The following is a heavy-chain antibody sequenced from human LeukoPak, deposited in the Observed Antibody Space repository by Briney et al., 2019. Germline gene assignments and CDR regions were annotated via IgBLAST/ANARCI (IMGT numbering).Heavy chain of an antibody. D-gene: IGHD6-13*01. CDR2: INHSGST. CDR1: GGFFSGYY. J-gene: IGHJ6*03. V-gene: IGHV4-34*01. CDR3: ARDRVWQHLVGRKNNCYCMDV. Sequence: SETLSLTCAVYGGFFSGYYWSWIRQPPGKGLEWVGEINHSGSTNYNPALKSRVTISGDTSKNQFSLKLRTVTAADTAVYYCARDRVWQHLVGRKNNCYCMDVWGKGTTVTISS.